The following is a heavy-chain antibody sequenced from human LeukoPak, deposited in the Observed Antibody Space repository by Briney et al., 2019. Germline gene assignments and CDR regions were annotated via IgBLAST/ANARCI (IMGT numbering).Heavy chain of an antibody. Sequence: SETLSLTGTVSGGSISSSSYFWGWIRQPPGRGLEWIGSIHYSGSAYYNPSLRSRVTISVDTSKNQLSLKLSSATAADTAVYYCARHRGPTDRRAFDIWGQGTLVPVSS. CDR3: ARHRGPTDRRAFDI. D-gene: IGHD1-26*01. V-gene: IGHV4-39*01. CDR2: IHYSGSA. J-gene: IGHJ3*02. CDR1: GGSISSSSYF.